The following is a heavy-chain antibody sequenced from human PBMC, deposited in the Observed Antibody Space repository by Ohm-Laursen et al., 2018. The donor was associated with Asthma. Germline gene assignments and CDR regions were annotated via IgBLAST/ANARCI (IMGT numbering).Heavy chain of an antibody. V-gene: IGHV3-74*01. D-gene: IGHD3-22*01. CDR1: GFTFSGYW. CDR3: ARDSYDSSGYYLGY. J-gene: IGHJ4*02. Sequence: GSLRLSCAASGFTFSGYWMQWVRQAPGKGLVWVSRINSDGSSTTYADSVKGRFTISRDNSKNMLYLQMNSLRAEDTAVYYCARDSYDSSGYYLGYWGQGTLVTVSS. CDR2: INSDGSST.